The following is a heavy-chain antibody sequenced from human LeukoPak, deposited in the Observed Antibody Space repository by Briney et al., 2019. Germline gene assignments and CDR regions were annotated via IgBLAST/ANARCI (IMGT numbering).Heavy chain of an antibody. Sequence: SETLSLTCAVYGGSFSGYYWSWIRQPPGKGLEWIGEINHSGSTNYNPSLKSRVTMSVDTSKNQFSLKLSSVTAADTAVYYCARDSTSSGWDPLTFDYWGQGTLVTVSS. CDR3: ARDSTSSGWDPLTFDY. CDR2: INHSGST. CDR1: GGSFSGYY. D-gene: IGHD6-19*01. V-gene: IGHV4-34*01. J-gene: IGHJ4*02.